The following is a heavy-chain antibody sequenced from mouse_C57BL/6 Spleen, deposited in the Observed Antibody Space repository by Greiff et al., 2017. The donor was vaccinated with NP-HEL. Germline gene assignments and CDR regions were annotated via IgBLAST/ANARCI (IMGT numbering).Heavy chain of an antibody. J-gene: IGHJ2*01. CDR2: IHPNSGST. CDR3: ARSPKYYGSSSYYFDY. CDR1: GYTFTSYW. Sequence: VQLQQPGAELVKPGASVKLSCKASGYTFTSYWMHWVKQRPGQGLEWIGMIHPNSGSTNYNEKFKSKATLTVDKSSSTAYMQLSSLTSEDSAVYYSARSPKYYGSSSYYFDYWGQGTTLTVAS. D-gene: IGHD1-1*01. V-gene: IGHV1-64*01.